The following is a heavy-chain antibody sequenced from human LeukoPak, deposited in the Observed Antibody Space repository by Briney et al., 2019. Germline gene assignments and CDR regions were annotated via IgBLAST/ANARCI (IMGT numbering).Heavy chain of an antibody. CDR1: GYTFIDYY. Sequence: ASVKVSCKASGYTFIDYYMHWVRQAPGHGLEWLGWINLNSGGTHYEQKFQGRVTMTRDTSTSTVYMELSSLRSEDTAVYYCARGYGDYAYWGQGTLVTVSS. D-gene: IGHD4-17*01. CDR3: ARGYGDYAY. J-gene: IGHJ4*02. CDR2: INLNSGGT. V-gene: IGHV1-2*02.